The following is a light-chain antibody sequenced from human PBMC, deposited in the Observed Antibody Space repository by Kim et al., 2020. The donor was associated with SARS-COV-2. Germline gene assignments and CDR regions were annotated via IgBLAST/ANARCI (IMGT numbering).Light chain of an antibody. V-gene: IGLV1-44*01. CDR1: HSNIGSNN. Sequence: QSVLTQPPSASGTPGQRVTISCSGGHSNIGSNNVNWFQQFPGTAPKLLIYRNDQRPSGVPDRFSGSKSGALASLALSGLLSEDEADYYCATWDDGLNAWVFGGGTKLTVL. CDR2: RND. J-gene: IGLJ3*02. CDR3: ATWDDGLNAWV.